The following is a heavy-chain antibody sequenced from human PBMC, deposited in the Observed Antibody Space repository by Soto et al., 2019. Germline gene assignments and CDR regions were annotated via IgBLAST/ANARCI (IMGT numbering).Heavy chain of an antibody. Sequence: GGSLRLSCAASGFTFSSYWMHWVRQAPGKGLVWVSRINSDGSSTSYADSVKGRFTISRDNAKNTLYLQMNSLRAEDTAVYYCARRNNYYYYGMDVWGQGTTVTVSS. CDR1: GFTFSSYW. J-gene: IGHJ6*02. D-gene: IGHD1-1*01. CDR3: ARRNNYYYYGMDV. CDR2: INSDGSST. V-gene: IGHV3-74*01.